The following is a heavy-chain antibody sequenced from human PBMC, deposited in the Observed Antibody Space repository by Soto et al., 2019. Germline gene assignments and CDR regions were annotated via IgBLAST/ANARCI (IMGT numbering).Heavy chain of an antibody. V-gene: IGHV1-69*06. Sequence: SVKVSCKASGGTFSSYAISWVRQAPGQGLEWMGGIIPIFGTANYGQKFQGRVTITADKSTSTAYMELSSLRSEDTAVYYCARVGDDSSVGHYYGMDVWGQGTTVTVSS. J-gene: IGHJ6*02. D-gene: IGHD3-22*01. CDR2: IIPIFGTA. CDR1: GGTFSSYA. CDR3: ARVGDDSSVGHYYGMDV.